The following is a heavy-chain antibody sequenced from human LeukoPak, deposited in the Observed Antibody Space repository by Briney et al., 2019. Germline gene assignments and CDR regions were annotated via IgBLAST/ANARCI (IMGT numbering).Heavy chain of an antibody. D-gene: IGHD3-10*01. V-gene: IGHV1-69*06. CDR1: GGTSSSYA. Sequence: ASVKVSCKASGGTSSSYAISWVRQAPGQGLEWMGGIIPIFGTANYAQKFQGRVTITADKSTSTAYMELSSLRSEDTAVCYCARVTGMYYGSGSYYNPHYYYMDVWGKGTTVTVSS. CDR3: ARVTGMYYGSGSYYNPHYYYMDV. J-gene: IGHJ6*03. CDR2: IIPIFGTA.